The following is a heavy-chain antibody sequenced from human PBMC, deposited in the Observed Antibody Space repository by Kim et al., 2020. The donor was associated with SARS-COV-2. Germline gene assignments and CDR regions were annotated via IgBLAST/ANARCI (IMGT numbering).Heavy chain of an antibody. V-gene: IGHV1-18*01. Sequence: TIVAKKLQGRVTMTTDTSTSTAYMELRSLRSDDTAVYYCARGRPGSDDLDYWGQGTLVTVSS. CDR2: T. J-gene: IGHJ4*02. CDR3: ARGRPGSDDLDY. D-gene: IGHD2-15*01.